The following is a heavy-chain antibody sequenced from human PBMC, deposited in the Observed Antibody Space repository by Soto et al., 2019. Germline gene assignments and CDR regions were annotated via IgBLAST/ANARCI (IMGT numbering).Heavy chain of an antibody. D-gene: IGHD2-2*03. Sequence: LILSCAASGFTFSNAWMSWFRQAPGQGLEWVGRIKSKTDGGTTDYAAPVKGRFTISRDDSKNTLYLQMNSLKTEDTAVYYCTTAPGNGYCSSNSCYAYWGQGTPVTVSS. CDR2: IKSKTDGGTT. J-gene: IGHJ4*02. CDR3: TTAPGNGYCSSNSCYAY. V-gene: IGHV3-15*01. CDR1: GFTFSNAW.